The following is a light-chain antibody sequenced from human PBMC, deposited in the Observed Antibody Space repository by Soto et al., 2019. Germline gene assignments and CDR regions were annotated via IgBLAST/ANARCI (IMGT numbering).Light chain of an antibody. CDR2: GAS. J-gene: IGKJ1*01. V-gene: IGKV3-20*01. CDR3: QQYGNSPQT. Sequence: EIVLPQSPATLSLSPEERATLTCRASQSVSTSLAWYQQIPGQAPRLLIYGASSRATGIPNRFSGSGSGTDFTLTISRLEPEDFAVYYCQQYGNSPQTFSQGTKVDIK. CDR1: QSVSTS.